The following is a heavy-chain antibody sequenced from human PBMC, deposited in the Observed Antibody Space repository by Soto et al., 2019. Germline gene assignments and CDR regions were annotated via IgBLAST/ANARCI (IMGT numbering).Heavy chain of an antibody. D-gene: IGHD3-10*01. CDR3: ARDRDWYFDL. J-gene: IGHJ2*01. CDR2: ISSSSSFI. CDR1: GFTFSSYA. Sequence: EVQLLESGGGLVQPGGSLRLSCAASGFTFSSYAMSWVRQAPGKGLEWVSSISSSSSFIYQADSVKGRFTISRDNAKDSLYLQMNSLRAEDTAVYYCARDRDWYFDLWGRGSLVTVSS. V-gene: IGHV3-21*01.